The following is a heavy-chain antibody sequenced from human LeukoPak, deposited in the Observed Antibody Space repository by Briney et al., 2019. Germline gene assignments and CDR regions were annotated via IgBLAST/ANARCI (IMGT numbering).Heavy chain of an antibody. CDR2: IYYSGSI. V-gene: IGHV4-31*03. CDR1: GGSISSGGYY. CDR3: ARFFTGGWFGELLITTDAFDI. D-gene: IGHD3-10*01. J-gene: IGHJ3*02. Sequence: PSETLSLTCTVSGGSISSGGYYWSWLRQHPGKGLEWIGYIYYSGSIYYNPSLKSRVTRSVDTSKNQFALKLSSVTAADTAVYYCARFFTGGWFGELLITTDAFDIWGQGTMVTVSS.